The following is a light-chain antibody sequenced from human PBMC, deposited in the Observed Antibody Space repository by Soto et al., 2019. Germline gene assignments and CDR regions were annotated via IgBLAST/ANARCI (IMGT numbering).Light chain of an antibody. CDR3: QQLNSYQIT. J-gene: IGKJ5*01. V-gene: IGKV1-8*01. CDR1: QGISSY. Sequence: AIRMTQSPSSFSASTGDRVTITCRASQGISSYLAWYQQKPGKAPKLLIYAASTLQSGVPSRFSGSGSGTDFTLTISSLQPEDFATYYCQQLNSYQITFGQGTRLEIK. CDR2: AAS.